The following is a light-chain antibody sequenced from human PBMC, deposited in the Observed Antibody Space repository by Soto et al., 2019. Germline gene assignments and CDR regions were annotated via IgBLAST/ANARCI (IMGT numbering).Light chain of an antibody. Sequence: DIQMTQSPSSLSASVGDTVTITCQASQDISHYLNWYQQKPGKALKLLIYDASNLHPGVPSRFRGSGSGTDFALTITSLQAEDFATYYCQQLRMYPSTFGGGTKVDIK. CDR2: DAS. CDR1: QDISHY. J-gene: IGKJ4*01. V-gene: IGKV1-33*01. CDR3: QQLRMYPST.